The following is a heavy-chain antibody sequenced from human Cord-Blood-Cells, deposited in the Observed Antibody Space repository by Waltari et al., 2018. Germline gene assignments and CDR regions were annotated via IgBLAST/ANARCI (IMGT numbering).Heavy chain of an antibody. CDR1: GFTVSSNY. J-gene: IGHJ4*02. D-gene: IGHD3-22*01. CDR3: ARGIDDSSGYYDY. Sequence: EVQLVESGGGLIQPGGSLRLSCAASGFTVSSNYMSWVRQAPGKGLEWVSVIYIGVSTYYADSVKGRFTISRDNSKNTLYLQMNSLRAEDTAVYYCARGIDDSSGYYDYWGQGTLVTVSS. V-gene: IGHV3-53*01. CDR2: IYIGVST.